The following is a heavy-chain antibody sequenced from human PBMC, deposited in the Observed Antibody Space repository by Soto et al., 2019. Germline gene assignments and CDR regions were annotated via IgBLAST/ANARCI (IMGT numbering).Heavy chain of an antibody. CDR2: IHQTGIT. J-gene: IGHJ4*02. CDR3: ARDRKQSNYFDY. V-gene: IGHV4-30-2*01. Sequence: QLQLQESGSGLVKPSQTLSLTCAVSGGSISSGGYSWSWIRQPPGKGLEWIGYIHQTGITYYNPSLKSRVTISLDRSNNHFSLNLSSVTAADTAVYFCARDRKQSNYFDYWGQGTLVTVSS. CDR1: GGSISSGGYS.